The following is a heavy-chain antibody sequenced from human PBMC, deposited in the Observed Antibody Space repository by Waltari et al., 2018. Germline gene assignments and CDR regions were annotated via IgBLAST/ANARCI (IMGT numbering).Heavy chain of an antibody. D-gene: IGHD2-2*01. J-gene: IGHJ6*02. CDR3: ARESDYCSSTSCSGGDYYYYGMDV. CDR2: IIPIFGTA. V-gene: IGHV1-69*01. CDR1: GGTFSSYA. Sequence: QVQLVQSGAEVKKPGSSVKVSCKASGGTFSSYAISWVRQAPGQGLEWMGGIIPIFGTANYAQKFQGRVTITADESTSTAYMELSSLRSEDTAVYYCARESDYCSSTSCSGGDYYYYGMDVWGQGTTVTVSS.